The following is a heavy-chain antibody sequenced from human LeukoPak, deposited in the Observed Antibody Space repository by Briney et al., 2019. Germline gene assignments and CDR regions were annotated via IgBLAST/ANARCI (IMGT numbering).Heavy chain of an antibody. CDR1: GGSISSSSYY. Sequence: SETLSLTCTVSGGSISSSSYYWGWIRQPLGKGLEWIGSIYYSGGTYYNPSLKSRVTISVDTSKNQFSLKLSSVTAADTAVYYCARHRAWEYYFDYWGQGTLVTVSS. CDR3: ARHRAWEYYFDY. V-gene: IGHV4-39*01. CDR2: IYYSGGT. J-gene: IGHJ4*02. D-gene: IGHD1-26*01.